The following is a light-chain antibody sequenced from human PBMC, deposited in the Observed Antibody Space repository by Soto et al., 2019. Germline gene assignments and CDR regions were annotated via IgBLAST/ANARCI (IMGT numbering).Light chain of an antibody. CDR3: QQNYSPPPIT. CDR2: ATS. Sequence: DIQMTQSPSSLSASVGDRVTITCRASQNVAHFLNWYQQKPGKAPKLLIYATSSLHSGVPSRFSGSGFGTDFPLTISSLQTEDFANHYCQQNYSPPPITFGQGTRLEIK. V-gene: IGKV1-39*01. CDR1: QNVAHF. J-gene: IGKJ5*01.